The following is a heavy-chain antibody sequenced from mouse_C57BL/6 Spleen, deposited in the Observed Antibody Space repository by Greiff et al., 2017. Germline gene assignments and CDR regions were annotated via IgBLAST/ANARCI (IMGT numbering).Heavy chain of an antibody. CDR2: ISSGSSTI. D-gene: IGHD3-1*01. V-gene: IGHV5-17*01. J-gene: IGHJ4*01. CDR1: GFTFSDYG. Sequence: EVQLVESGGGLVKPGGSLKLSCAASGFTFSDYGMHWVRQAPEKGLEWVAYISSGSSTIYYADTVKGRFTISRDNAKNTLFLQMTSLRSEDTAMYYCARGLPSLSMDYWGQGTSDTVSS. CDR3: ARGLPSLSMDY.